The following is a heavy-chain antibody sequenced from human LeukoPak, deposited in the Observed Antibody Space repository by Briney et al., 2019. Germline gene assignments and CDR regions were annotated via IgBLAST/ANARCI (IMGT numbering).Heavy chain of an antibody. V-gene: IGHV4-59*02. Sequence: PSETLSLTCSVSNGAVKNYYWTWIRQPPGQGLEWIGNFLYSGTTTYRASLDSRLIISVDNSKNTVSLRLFSVTAADTAVYYCAALVYSGSRYHFDTWGQGTLVTVSS. CDR3: AALVYSGSRYHFDT. CDR2: FLYSGTT. D-gene: IGHD1-26*01. CDR1: NGAVKNYY. J-gene: IGHJ4*02.